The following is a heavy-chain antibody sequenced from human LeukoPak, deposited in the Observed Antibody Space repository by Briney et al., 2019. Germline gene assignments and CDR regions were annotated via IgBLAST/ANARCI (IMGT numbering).Heavy chain of an antibody. CDR3: ARDSGGLSYYYYYYYMDV. D-gene: IGHD3-10*01. V-gene: IGHV3-21*01. Sequence: GGSLRLSCAASGFTFSTYTMHWVRQAPGKGLEWVSSIASSSTYIYYADSVKGRFTISRDNAKNSLYLQMNSLRAEDTAVYYCARDSGGLSYYYYYYYMDVWGKGTTVTISS. J-gene: IGHJ6*03. CDR1: GFTFSTYT. CDR2: IASSSTYI.